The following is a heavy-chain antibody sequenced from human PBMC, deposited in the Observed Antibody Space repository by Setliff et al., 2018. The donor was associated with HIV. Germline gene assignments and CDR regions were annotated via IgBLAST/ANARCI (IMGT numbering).Heavy chain of an antibody. CDR1: GYTFTSYG. V-gene: IGHV1-18*01. CDR2: ISAYNGNT. D-gene: IGHD4-17*01. J-gene: IGHJ5*02. Sequence: ASVKVSCKASGYTFTSYGISWVRQAPGQGLEWMGWISAYNGNTNYAQKLQGRVTMTTDTSTSTAYLQISSLKADDTAVYYCARALYGDYGGDINWLDPWGQGTLVTVSS. CDR3: ARALYGDYGGDINWLDP.